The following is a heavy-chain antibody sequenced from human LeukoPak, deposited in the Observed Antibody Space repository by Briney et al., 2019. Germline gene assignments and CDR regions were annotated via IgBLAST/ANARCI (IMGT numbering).Heavy chain of an antibody. Sequence: GASLKISCKGSGYSFTSYWIGWVRQMPGKGLEWMGIIYPGDCDTNYSPSFQRQVTIPADKSISTAYLQWSSLKASDTAMYYCARQAGYGGNYYYYGMDVWGQGTTVTVSS. D-gene: IGHD4-23*01. CDR3: ARQAGYGGNYYYYGMDV. V-gene: IGHV5-51*01. CDR2: IYPGDCDT. CDR1: GYSFTSYW. J-gene: IGHJ6*02.